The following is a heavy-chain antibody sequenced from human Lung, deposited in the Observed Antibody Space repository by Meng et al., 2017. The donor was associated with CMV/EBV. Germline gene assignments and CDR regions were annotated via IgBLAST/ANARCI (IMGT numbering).Heavy chain of an antibody. CDR1: GFTFDDYT. Sequence: SFAASGFTFDDYTMHWVRQAPRKGLAWVSLISWDCGSTYYADSVKGRFTISRDNSKNMLYLQMNSLRAEDSAVYFCAKVKWGGYYYYYGMDVWVRGTXVTVSS. J-gene: IGHJ6*02. V-gene: IGHV3-43*01. CDR2: ISWDCGST. CDR3: AKVKWGGYYYYYGMDV. D-gene: IGHD1-26*01.